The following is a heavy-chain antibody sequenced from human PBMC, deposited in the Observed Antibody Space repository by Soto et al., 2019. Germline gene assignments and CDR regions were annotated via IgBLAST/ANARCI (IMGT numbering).Heavy chain of an antibody. Sequence: QVQLQESGPGLVKPSQTLSLTCAISGDSVSSNSAAWNWIRLSPSRGLEWLARTYYRSRWYNDYAVSVTSPITVNPDTSKNQFSLQLTSVTPEDTAVYYCAGTTSHQWYYMDVWGKGTTVTVSS. CDR1: GDSVSSNSAA. D-gene: IGHD1-7*01. CDR2: TYYRSRWYN. CDR3: AGTTSHQWYYMDV. V-gene: IGHV6-1*01. J-gene: IGHJ6*03.